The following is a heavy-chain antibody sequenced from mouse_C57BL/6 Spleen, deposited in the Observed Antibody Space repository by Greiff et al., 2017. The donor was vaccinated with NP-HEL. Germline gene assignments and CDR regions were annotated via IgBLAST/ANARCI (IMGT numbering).Heavy chain of an antibody. J-gene: IGHJ3*01. CDR1: GYTFTSYW. CDR3: ARSWDEAY. V-gene: IGHV1-50*01. D-gene: IGHD4-1*01. Sequence: QVQLQQSGAELVKPGASVKLSCKASGYTFTSYWMQWVKQRPGQGLEWIGEIDPSDSYTNYNQKFKGKATLTVDTSSSTAYMQLSSLTSEDSAVYYCARSWDEAYWGQGTLVTVSA. CDR2: IDPSDSYT.